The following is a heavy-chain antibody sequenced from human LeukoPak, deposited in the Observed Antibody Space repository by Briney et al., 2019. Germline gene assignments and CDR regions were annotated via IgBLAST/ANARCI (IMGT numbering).Heavy chain of an antibody. CDR1: GFTSSSYL. CDR2: IKEDGSEK. D-gene: IGHD3-10*01. Sequence: GGSLRLSCAASGFTSSSYLMTWVRQAPGKGLEWLANIKEDGSEKSYVDSVKGRFTISRDNAQNSLYLQMNSLRAEDTAVYFCARDGYATGSHDYWGQGTLVTVSS. CDR3: ARDGYATGSHDY. V-gene: IGHV3-7*04. J-gene: IGHJ4*02.